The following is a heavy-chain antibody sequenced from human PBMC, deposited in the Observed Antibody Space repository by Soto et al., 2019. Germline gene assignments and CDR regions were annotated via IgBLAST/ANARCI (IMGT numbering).Heavy chain of an antibody. CDR1: GGSISSYY. CDR3: ARARPLGGSGSYYVGPFDY. J-gene: IGHJ4*02. CDR2: IYYSGST. V-gene: IGHV4-59*01. Sequence: QVQLQESGPGLVKPSETLSLTCTVSGGSISSYYWSWIRQPPGKGLEWIGYIYYSGSTNYNPSLKSRVTISVDPSKNQFSLKLSSVTAADTAVYYCARARPLGGSGSYYVGPFDYWGQGTLVTVSS. D-gene: IGHD3-10*01.